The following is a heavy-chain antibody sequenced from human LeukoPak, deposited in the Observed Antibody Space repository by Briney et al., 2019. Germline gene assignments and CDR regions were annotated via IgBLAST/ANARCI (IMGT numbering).Heavy chain of an antibody. J-gene: IGHJ5*02. Sequence: GASVKVSCKASGYTFPSYFMHWVRQAPGQGLEWMGIINPSGGSTSYAQKFQGRVTMTRDTSTSTVYMELSSLRSEDTAVYYCARDVGGPYGDYWFDPWGQGTLVTVSS. CDR1: GYTFPSYF. CDR2: INPSGGST. CDR3: ARDVGGPYGDYWFDP. D-gene: IGHD4-17*01. V-gene: IGHV1-46*01.